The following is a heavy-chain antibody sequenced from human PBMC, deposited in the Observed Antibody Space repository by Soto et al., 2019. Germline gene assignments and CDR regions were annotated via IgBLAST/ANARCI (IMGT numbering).Heavy chain of an antibody. Sequence: QLQLQESGPGLVKPSETLSLTCVVSGDSMTRGSYYWAWIRQPPGKGLEWIGSFYYTGSTNYNPSRKSRVTVSADTSNYHFSLRLTSVTAADTAVYYCARRLYFGNGYFTAPMDVWGKGTTVTVSS. V-gene: IGHV4-39*02. D-gene: IGHD3-3*01. CDR2: FYYTGST. CDR1: GDSMTRGSYY. J-gene: IGHJ6*03. CDR3: ARRLYFGNGYFTAPMDV.